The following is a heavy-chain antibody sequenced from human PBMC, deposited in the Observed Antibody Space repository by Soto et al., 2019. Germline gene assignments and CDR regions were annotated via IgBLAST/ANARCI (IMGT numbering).Heavy chain of an antibody. CDR3: AGSSGSYLYFQH. J-gene: IGHJ1*01. Sequence: ASVKVSCKASGYTFTSYYMHWVRQAPGQGLEWMGTINPSGGSTTYAQKFQGRVTMTRDTTTSTVYMEMNSLPSEDTAVYYCAGSSGSYLYFQHWGQGTLVTVSS. D-gene: IGHD1-26*01. CDR2: INPSGGST. CDR1: GYTFTSYY. V-gene: IGHV1-46*03.